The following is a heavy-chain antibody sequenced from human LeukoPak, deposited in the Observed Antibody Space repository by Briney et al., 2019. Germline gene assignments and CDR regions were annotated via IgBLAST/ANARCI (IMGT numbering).Heavy chain of an antibody. CDR2: ISSSSSTI. CDR1: GFTFSSYS. Sequence: GGSLRLSCAASGFTFSSYSMNWVRQAPGKGLEWISYISSSSSTIYYAESVKGRFTISRDNAKNSLYLQMNSLRAEDTAVYYCAGRDYYDSTAYYYKYYFDNWGQGTLVTVSS. CDR3: AGRDYYDSTAYYYKYYFDN. D-gene: IGHD3-22*01. J-gene: IGHJ4*02. V-gene: IGHV3-48*01.